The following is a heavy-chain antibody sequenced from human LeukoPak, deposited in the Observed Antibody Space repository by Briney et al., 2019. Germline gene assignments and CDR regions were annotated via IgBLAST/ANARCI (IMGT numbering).Heavy chain of an antibody. CDR1: GGSISSYY. Sequence: SETLSLTCTVSGGSISSYYWSWIRQPPGKGLEWIGYIYYSGSTNYNPSLKSRVTISVDTSKNQFSLKLSSVTAADTAVYYCARAVVTAIGWFDPWGQGTLITVSS. V-gene: IGHV4-59*01. D-gene: IGHD2-21*02. CDR3: ARAVVTAIGWFDP. J-gene: IGHJ5*02. CDR2: IYYSGST.